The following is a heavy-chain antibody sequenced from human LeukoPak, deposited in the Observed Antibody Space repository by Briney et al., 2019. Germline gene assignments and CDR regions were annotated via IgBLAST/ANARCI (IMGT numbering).Heavy chain of an antibody. CDR2: ISAYNGNT. Sequence: GASVKVSCKASGYTFTSYAFSWVRQAPGQGLEWMGWISAYNGNTKYAQKFQGRVTMTTDTSTGTAYMEVRSLRSDDTAVYYCARDRSSSWYYFEYWGQGALVTVSS. CDR3: ARDRSSSWYYFEY. J-gene: IGHJ4*02. CDR1: GYTFTSYA. V-gene: IGHV1-18*01. D-gene: IGHD6-13*01.